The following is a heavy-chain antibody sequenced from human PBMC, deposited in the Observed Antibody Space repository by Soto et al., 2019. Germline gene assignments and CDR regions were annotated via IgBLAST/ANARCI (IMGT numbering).Heavy chain of an antibody. CDR1: GFTFSSYA. CDR2: ISGNGGST. J-gene: IGHJ4*02. V-gene: IGHV3-23*01. D-gene: IGHD6-6*01. Sequence: PGGSLRLSSADSGFTFSSYARSWVRQAPGRGLEWVSIISGNGGSTYYAASVKGRFTISRDNTKNTLYLQMDSLTAEDTAVYYCAKGSEFSNSYTLDFDFWGQGALVTVYS. CDR3: AKGSEFSNSYTLDFDF.